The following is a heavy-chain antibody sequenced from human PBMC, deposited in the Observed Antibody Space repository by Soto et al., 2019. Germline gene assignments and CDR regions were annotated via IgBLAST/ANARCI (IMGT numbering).Heavy chain of an antibody. D-gene: IGHD5-18*01. CDR1: GYTFSSYY. CDR2: INPSGGST. J-gene: IGHJ6*02. CDR3: ASTGLGYTAMVTLRYNYYYYYGMDV. Sequence: ASVKVSCKASGYTFSSYYMHWVRQAPGQGLEWMGIINPSGGSTSYAQKFQGRVTMTRDTSTSTVYMELSSLRSEDTAVYYCASTGLGYTAMVTLRYNYYYYYGMDVWGQGTTVTVSS. V-gene: IGHV1-46*01.